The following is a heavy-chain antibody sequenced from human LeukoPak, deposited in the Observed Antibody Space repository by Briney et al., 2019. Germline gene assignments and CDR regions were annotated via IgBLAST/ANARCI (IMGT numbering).Heavy chain of an antibody. CDR3: ARHRSGDWFDP. CDR1: GGSISSSSYY. Sequence: PSETLSLTCTVSGGSISSSSYYWGWIRQPPGKGLEWIGSIYYSGSTYHDPSLKSRVTISVDTSKNQFSLKLSSVTAADTAVYYCARHRSGDWFDPWGQGTLVTVSS. D-gene: IGHD7-27*01. J-gene: IGHJ5*02. V-gene: IGHV4-39*01. CDR2: IYYSGST.